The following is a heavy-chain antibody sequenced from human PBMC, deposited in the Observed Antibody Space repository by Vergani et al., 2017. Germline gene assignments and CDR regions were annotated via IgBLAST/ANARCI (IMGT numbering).Heavy chain of an antibody. CDR2: IYHSGST. CDR3: ARTYSSSSYFDY. CDR1: GYSISSGYY. V-gene: IGHV4-38-2*01. J-gene: IGHJ4*02. D-gene: IGHD6-6*01. Sequence: QVQLQESGPGLVKPSETLSLTCAVSGYSISSGYYWGWIRQPPGKGLEWIGSIYHSGSTYYNPSLKSRVTISVDTSKNQFSLQLNSVTPEDTAVYYCARTYSSSSYFDYWGQGTLVTVSS.